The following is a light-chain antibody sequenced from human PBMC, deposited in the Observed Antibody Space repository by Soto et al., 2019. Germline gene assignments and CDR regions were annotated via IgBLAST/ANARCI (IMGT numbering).Light chain of an antibody. J-gene: IGKJ5*01. V-gene: IGKV3-15*01. Sequence: EIVLTHSPATLSVSPGERATLSFSSTETVSTNLAWFQRKAGQPPRLLIYGSSTRATGVPDRFSGSGSGTEFALIISSLQSEDVAVYYCQQYSNWPPAITFGQGTRLEIK. CDR1: ETVSTN. CDR2: GSS. CDR3: QQYSNWPPAIT.